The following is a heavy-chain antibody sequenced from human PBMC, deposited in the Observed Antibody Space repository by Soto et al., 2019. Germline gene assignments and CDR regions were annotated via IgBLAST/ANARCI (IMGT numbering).Heavy chain of an antibody. V-gene: IGHV5-51*01. CDR3: SRRDYYDGSGYDFYYFDY. CDR1: GYSFPNYW. CDR2: IYPGDSDA. D-gene: IGHD3-22*01. Sequence: GESLKISCKGSGYSFPNYWIGWVRQMPGKGREWMGIIYPGDSDARYSPSFRGQVTISADKSISTAYLQWTSLKASDTAIYYCSRRDYYDGSGYDFYYFDYWGQGTLVTVSS. J-gene: IGHJ4*02.